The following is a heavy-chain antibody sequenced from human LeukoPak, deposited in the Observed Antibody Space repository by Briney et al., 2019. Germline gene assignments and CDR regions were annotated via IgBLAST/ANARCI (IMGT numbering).Heavy chain of an antibody. CDR1: GFTFSSYS. V-gene: IGHV3-48*01. CDR3: ARCGDRYAFDI. Sequence: GGSLRLSCAASGFTFSSYSMNWVRQAPGKGLEWVSYISSSSSTIYYADSVKGRFTISRDNAKNSLYLQMNSLRAEDTAVYYCARCGDRYAFDIWGQGTMVPSLQ. CDR2: ISSSSSTI. J-gene: IGHJ3*02. D-gene: IGHD7-27*01.